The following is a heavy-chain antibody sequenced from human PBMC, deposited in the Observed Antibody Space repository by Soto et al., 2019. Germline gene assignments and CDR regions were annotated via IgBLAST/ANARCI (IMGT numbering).Heavy chain of an antibody. J-gene: IGHJ1*01. V-gene: IGHV3-33*01. CDR2: IWYDGSNK. D-gene: IGHD6-19*01. CDR1: GFTFSSYG. Sequence: QVQLVESGGGVVQPGRSLRLSCAASGFTFSSYGMHWVRQAPGKGLEWVAVIWYDGSNKYYADSVKGRFTISRDNSKNPLYLQMNSLRAEDTAVYYCARGESSGWYGYFQHWGQGTLVTVSS. CDR3: ARGESSGWYGYFQH.